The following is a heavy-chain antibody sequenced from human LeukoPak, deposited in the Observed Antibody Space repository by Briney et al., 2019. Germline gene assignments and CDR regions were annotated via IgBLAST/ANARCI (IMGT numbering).Heavy chain of an antibody. CDR1: GFTFGDYA. D-gene: IGHD4-17*01. Sequence: GGSLRLSCTASGFTFGDYAMSWFRQAPGKGLEWVGFIRSKAYGGTTEYAASVKGRFTISRDDSKSIAYLQMNSLKTEDTAVYYCTRGMISYGDYDPSGYYGMDVWGQGTTVTVSS. V-gene: IGHV3-49*03. CDR2: IRSKAYGGTT. CDR3: TRGMISYGDYDPSGYYGMDV. J-gene: IGHJ6*02.